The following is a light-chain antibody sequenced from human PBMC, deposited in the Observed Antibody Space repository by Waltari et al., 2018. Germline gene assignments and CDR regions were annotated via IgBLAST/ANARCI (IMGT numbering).Light chain of an antibody. CDR3: QKYESLPAT. CDR2: GAS. Sequence: EIVLTQSPGTLSLSPGDRATLSCWASQSVGRYLSWYQQKPGQAPRLLIYGASSRATGIPDRFSGSGSGTDFSLTISRLEPEDFAVYYCQKYESLPATFGQGTKVEI. J-gene: IGKJ1*01. V-gene: IGKV3-20*01. CDR1: QSVGRY.